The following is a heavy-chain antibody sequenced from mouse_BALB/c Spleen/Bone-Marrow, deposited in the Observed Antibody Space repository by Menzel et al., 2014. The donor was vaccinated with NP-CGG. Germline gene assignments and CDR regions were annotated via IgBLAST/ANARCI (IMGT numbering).Heavy chain of an antibody. V-gene: IGHV5-9-1*01. CDR1: GFTFSGYA. J-gene: IGHJ3*01. Sequence: EVKLVESGGGLVKPGGSLKLSCAASGFTFSGYAMSWVRQSPEKRLEWVATISCGGSYIHYPDSVKGRFTISRDNAKNTLYLQMSSLRSEDTAIYYCARPDPWFAYWGQGTLVTVSA. CDR2: ISCGGSYI. CDR3: ARPDPWFAY.